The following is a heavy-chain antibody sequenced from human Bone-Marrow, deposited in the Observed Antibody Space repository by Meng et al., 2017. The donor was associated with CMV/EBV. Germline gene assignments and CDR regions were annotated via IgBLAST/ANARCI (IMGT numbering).Heavy chain of an antibody. CDR2: ISGAGAST. CDR3: AKDLSSGGDY. D-gene: IGHD4-23*01. CDR1: GFTFSSHA. V-gene: IGHV3-23*01. Sequence: LSSAASGFTFSSHAMSWVRQAPGKRLEWVSTISGAGASTYYADAVKGRFTISRDNSKNTLYLQMNSLRVEDTATYYCAKDLSSGGDYWGQGTLVTVSS. J-gene: IGHJ4*02.